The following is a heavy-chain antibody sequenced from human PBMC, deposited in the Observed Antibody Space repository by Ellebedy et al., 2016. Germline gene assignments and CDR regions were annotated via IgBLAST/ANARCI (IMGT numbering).Heavy chain of an antibody. CDR2: INPNSGGT. V-gene: IGHV1-2*02. CDR1: GYTFTGYY. CDR3: ARDCAYCGGVNYWYFDL. J-gene: IGHJ2*01. D-gene: IGHD2-21*01. Sequence: ASVKVSCXASGYTFTGYYMHWVRQAPGQGLEWMGWINPNSGGTNYAQKFQGRVTMTRDTSISTAYMELSRLRSDDTAVYYCARDCAYCGGVNYWYFDLWGRGTLVTVSS.